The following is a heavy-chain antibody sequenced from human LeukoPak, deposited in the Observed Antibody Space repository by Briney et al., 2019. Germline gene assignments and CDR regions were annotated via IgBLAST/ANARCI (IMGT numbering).Heavy chain of an antibody. CDR2: ISGYNGNT. J-gene: IGHJ4*02. CDR3: ARESTPYGGYAYYFDY. Sequence: ASVKVSCKASGYTFTSYGISWVRQAPGQGLEWMGWISGYNGNTNYAQKLQGRVTMTTDTSTSTAYMELRSLRSDDAAVYYCARESTPYGGYAYYFDYWGQGTLVTVSS. CDR1: GYTFTSYG. D-gene: IGHD5-12*01. V-gene: IGHV1-18*01.